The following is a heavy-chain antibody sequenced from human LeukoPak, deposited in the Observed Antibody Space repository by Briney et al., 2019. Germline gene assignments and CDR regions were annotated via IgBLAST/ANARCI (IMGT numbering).Heavy chain of an antibody. CDR1: GFTFTRSA. CDR3: AAEGGYSAYEPPSLDY. V-gene: IGHV1-58*02. J-gene: IGHJ4*02. CDR2: IVVGGGNT. D-gene: IGHD5-12*01. Sequence: SVKVSCKASGFTFTRSAMQWVRQARGQRLEWIGWIVVGGGNTNYAQKFQERVTITRDMSTSTAYMELSSLRSEDSAVYYCAAEGGYSAYEPPSLDYWGQGTLVTVSS.